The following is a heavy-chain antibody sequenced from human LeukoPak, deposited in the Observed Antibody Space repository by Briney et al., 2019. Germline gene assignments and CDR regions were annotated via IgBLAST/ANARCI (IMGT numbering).Heavy chain of an antibody. CDR2: IAAYNNKT. J-gene: IGHJ4*02. CDR1: GYNFARYG. D-gene: IGHD5-12*01. V-gene: IGHV1-18*01. Sequence: ASVKVSCTTSGYNFARYGVTWVRQAPGRGLEWMGWIAAYNNKTDYAQKVQDRVTLTTDTFTSTAYMELRDLRYDDTAVYYCIRVGSVVATISNYWGQGTLVLVSS. CDR3: IRVGSVVATISNY.